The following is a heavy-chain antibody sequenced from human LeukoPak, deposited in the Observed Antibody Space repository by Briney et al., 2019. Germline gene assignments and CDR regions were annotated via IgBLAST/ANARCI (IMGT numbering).Heavy chain of an antibody. CDR2: IIPIFGTA. V-gene: IGHV1-69*13. J-gene: IGHJ6*03. CDR3: ASYMITIFGVVISGSDYYYYMDV. Sequence: SVKVSCKASGGTFSSYAISWVRQAPGQGLEWMGGIIPIFGTANYAQKFQGRVTITADESTSTAYTELSSLRSEDTAVYYCASYMITIFGVVISGSDYYYYMDVWGKGTTVTVSS. D-gene: IGHD3-3*01. CDR1: GGTFSSYA.